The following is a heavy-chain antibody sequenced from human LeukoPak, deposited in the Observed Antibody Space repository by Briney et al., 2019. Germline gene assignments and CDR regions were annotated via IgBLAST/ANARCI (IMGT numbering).Heavy chain of an antibody. V-gene: IGHV1-18*01. Sequence: ASVKVSCKASGYTLTSYGINWVRQAPGQGLEWMGWISAYNGNTNYAQKLQGRVTMTTDTSTSTAYMELRSLRSDDTAVYYCARDHQDIVVVPAAIGYYYYYYMDVWGKGTTVTVSS. CDR1: GYTLTSYG. D-gene: IGHD2-2*02. CDR3: ARDHQDIVVVPAAIGYYYYYYMDV. CDR2: ISAYNGNT. J-gene: IGHJ6*03.